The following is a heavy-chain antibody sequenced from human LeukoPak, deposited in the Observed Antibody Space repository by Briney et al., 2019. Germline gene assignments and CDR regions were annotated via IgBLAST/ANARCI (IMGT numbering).Heavy chain of an antibody. CDR1: GYSISSGYY. J-gene: IGHJ4*02. D-gene: IGHD2-15*01. CDR3: AAQYKYCSGGTCWKDY. CDR2: IYHSGST. Sequence: SETLSLTCAVSGYSISSGYYWGWIRQPPGKCLEWIGSIYHSGSTYYNPSLKSRVTISLDASKNQFSLKLSSVTAADTAVYYCAAQYKYCSGGTCWKDYWGQGTLVTVSS. V-gene: IGHV4-38-2*01.